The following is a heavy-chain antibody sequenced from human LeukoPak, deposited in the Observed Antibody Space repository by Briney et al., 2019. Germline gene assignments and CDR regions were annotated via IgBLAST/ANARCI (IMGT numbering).Heavy chain of an antibody. Sequence: SETLSLTCAVYGGSFSGYYWSWIRQPAGKGLEWIGRIYTSGSTNYNPSLKSRVTMSVDTSKNQFSLKLSSVTAADTAVYYCAREVPYYYGSGSYYRKKLYYFDYWGQGTLVTVSS. CDR2: IYTSGST. CDR3: AREVPYYYGSGSYYRKKLYYFDY. V-gene: IGHV4-4*07. J-gene: IGHJ4*02. CDR1: GGSFSGYY. D-gene: IGHD3-10*01.